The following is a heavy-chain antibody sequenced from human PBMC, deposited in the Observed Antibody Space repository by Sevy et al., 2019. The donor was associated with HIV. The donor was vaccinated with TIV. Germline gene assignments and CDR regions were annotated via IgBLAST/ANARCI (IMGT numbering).Heavy chain of an antibody. Sequence: GGSLRLSCAASGFAFSSYAMHWVCQAPGKGLKWVAFIRFDGSKEYYLDSVRGRFTISRDDSKNTLHLQMNRLRTEDTAVYFCAKDSSGGDVFLDYWGQGTLVTVSS. CDR3: AKDSSGGDVFLDY. J-gene: IGHJ4*02. CDR2: IRFDGSKE. CDR1: GFAFSSYA. V-gene: IGHV3-30*02. D-gene: IGHD2-21*01.